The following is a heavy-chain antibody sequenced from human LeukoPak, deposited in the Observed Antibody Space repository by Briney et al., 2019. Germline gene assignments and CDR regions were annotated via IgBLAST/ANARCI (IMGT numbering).Heavy chain of an antibody. J-gene: IGHJ4*02. CDR3: AISTPLTGTKIDY. V-gene: IGHV3-74*01. Sequence: RGSLRLSRAASGFALCRFCMDAVRPAPGKGLVWVSSINSDGSRTRYTTSVKGRVTISRDNAKNTLYLQMNSLRAEDTAVYYCAISTPLTGTKIDYWGQGTLVTVSS. CDR1: GFALCRFC. CDR2: INSDGSRT. D-gene: IGHD1-7*01.